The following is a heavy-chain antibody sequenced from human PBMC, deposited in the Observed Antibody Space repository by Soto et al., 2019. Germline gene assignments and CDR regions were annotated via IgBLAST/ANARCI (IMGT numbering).Heavy chain of an antibody. CDR1: GFTFGDYA. J-gene: IGHJ5*02. V-gene: IGHV3-49*03. Sequence: GGSLRLSCTASGFTFGDYAMSWFRQAPGKGLEWVGFIRSKAYGGTTEYAASVKGRFTISRDDSKSIAYLQMNSLKTEDIAVYYCTRDMELELRAWGFDPWGQGTLVTVSS. CDR2: IRSKAYGGTT. CDR3: TRDMELELRAWGFDP. D-gene: IGHD1-7*01.